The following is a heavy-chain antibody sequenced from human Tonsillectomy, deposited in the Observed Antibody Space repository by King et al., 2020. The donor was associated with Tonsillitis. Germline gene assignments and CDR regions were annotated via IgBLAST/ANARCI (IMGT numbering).Heavy chain of an antibody. Sequence: QVQLVESGGGVVQPGRSLRLSCAASGFTFSSFAMFWVRQAPGKGLEWVTDISFDGTYKYYADSVKGRFTISRDNSKNTLYLQMNSLRAEDTAVYYCAGRDGALDFYYYAMDVWGQGTPVTVSS. CDR2: ISFDGTYK. D-gene: IGHD4-17*01. J-gene: IGHJ6*02. CDR1: GFTFSSFA. CDR3: AGRDGALDFYYYAMDV. V-gene: IGHV3-30*01.